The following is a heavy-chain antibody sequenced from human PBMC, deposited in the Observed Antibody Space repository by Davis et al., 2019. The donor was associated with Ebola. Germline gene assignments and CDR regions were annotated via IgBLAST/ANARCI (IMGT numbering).Heavy chain of an antibody. D-gene: IGHD6-6*01. CDR3: TTDLTSIAARPDAFDI. V-gene: IGHV3-15*01. Sequence: PGGSLRLSCAASGFTFSNAWMSWVRQAPGKGLEWVGRIKSKTDGGTTDYAAPVKGRFTISRDDSKNTLYLQMNSLKTEDTAVYYCTTDLTSIAARPDAFDIWGQGTMVTVSS. CDR2: IKSKTDGGTT. CDR1: GFTFSNAW. J-gene: IGHJ3*02.